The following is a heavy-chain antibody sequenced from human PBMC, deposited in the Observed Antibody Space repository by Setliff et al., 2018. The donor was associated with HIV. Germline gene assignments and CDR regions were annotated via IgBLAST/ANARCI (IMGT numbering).Heavy chain of an antibody. J-gene: IGHJ4*02. V-gene: IGHV1-2*02. CDR1: GYTFTGYY. Sequence: GASVKVSCKASGYTFTGYYMHWVRQATGQGLEWMGWMNPNSGNTGYAQKVRGRVTMTRDTSISTVYMDLSSLASDDTAVYYCTRSVLQFFGVVVDFDFWGQGTLVTVSS. CDR2: MNPNSGNT. D-gene: IGHD3-3*01. CDR3: TRSVLQFFGVVVDFDF.